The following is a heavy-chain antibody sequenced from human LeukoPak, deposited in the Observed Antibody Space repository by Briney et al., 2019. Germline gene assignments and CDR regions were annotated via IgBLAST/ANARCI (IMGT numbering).Heavy chain of an antibody. D-gene: IGHD2-21*02. Sequence: SVKVSCKASGYTFTNYAFSWVRQAPGQGLEWMGRIIPILGIANYAQKFQGRVTITADKSTSTAYMELSSLRSEDTAVYYCASRVTPPYWYFDLWGRGTLVTVSS. V-gene: IGHV1-69*04. J-gene: IGHJ2*01. CDR2: IIPILGIA. CDR3: ASRVTPPYWYFDL. CDR1: GYTFTNYA.